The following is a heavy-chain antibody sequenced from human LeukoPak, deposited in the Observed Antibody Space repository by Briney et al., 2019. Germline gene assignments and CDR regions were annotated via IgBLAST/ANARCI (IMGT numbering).Heavy chain of an antibody. Sequence: PSETLSLICSVSGGSISSYYWSWIRQSAGKGLEWIGRIYTSGSTNYSPSLKSRVTLSVDTSKNQFSLKLSSVTAADTAVYYCARANYYDSGGYYPGYFGPWGQGTLVTVCS. V-gene: IGHV4-4*07. J-gene: IGHJ5*02. D-gene: IGHD3-22*01. CDR3: ARANYYDSGGYYPGYFGP. CDR2: IYTSGST. CDR1: GGSISSYY.